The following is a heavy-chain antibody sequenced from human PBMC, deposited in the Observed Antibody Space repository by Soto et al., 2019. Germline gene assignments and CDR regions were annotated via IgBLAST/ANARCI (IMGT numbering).Heavy chain of an antibody. CDR1: GYSFTSYW. Sequence: PGESLKISCKGSGYSFTSYWISWVRQMPGKGLEWMGRIDPSDSYTNYSPSFQGHVTISADKFISTAYLQWSSLKASDTAMYYCARDNGGGYYYYGMDVWGQGTTVTVSS. J-gene: IGHJ6*02. V-gene: IGHV5-10-1*01. CDR3: ARDNGGGYYYYGMDV. CDR2: IDPSDSYT. D-gene: IGHD2-8*01.